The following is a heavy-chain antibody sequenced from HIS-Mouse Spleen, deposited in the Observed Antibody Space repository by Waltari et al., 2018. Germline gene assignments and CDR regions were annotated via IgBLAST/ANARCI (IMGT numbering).Heavy chain of an antibody. CDR1: GGSFSGYY. CDR2: INHSGST. CDR3: ARGSNGAAGTHRNWFDP. D-gene: IGHD6-13*01. J-gene: IGHJ5*02. Sequence: QVQLQQWGAGLLKPSETLSLTCAVYGGSFSGYYWSWIRQPPGKGLEWIGEINHSGSTNYNPSLKSRVTISVDTSKNQFSLKLSSVTAADTAVYYCARGSNGAAGTHRNWFDPWGQGTLVTVSS. V-gene: IGHV4-34*01.